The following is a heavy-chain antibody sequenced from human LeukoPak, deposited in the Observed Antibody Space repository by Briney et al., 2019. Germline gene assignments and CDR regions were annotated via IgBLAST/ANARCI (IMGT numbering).Heavy chain of an antibody. CDR1: GGSISSSSYY. J-gene: IGHJ4*02. Sequence: SETLSLTCTVSGGSISSSSYYWGWIRQPPGKGLEWIGSIYYSGSTYYNPSLKSRVTISVDTSKNQFSLKLSSVTAADTAVYYCARDPVLAAAGTGLDYWGQGTLVTVSS. CDR3: ARDPVLAAAGTGLDY. D-gene: IGHD6-13*01. V-gene: IGHV4-39*07. CDR2: IYYSGST.